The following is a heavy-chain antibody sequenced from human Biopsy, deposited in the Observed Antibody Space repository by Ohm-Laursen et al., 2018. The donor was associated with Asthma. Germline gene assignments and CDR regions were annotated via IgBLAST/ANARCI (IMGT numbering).Heavy chain of an antibody. CDR1: GGTFSSYA. CDR3: ARGGSYSSRRYYFDY. V-gene: IGHV1-69*17. CDR2: IIPIFGIA. Sequence: SSVKVSCNVSGGTFSSYAISWVRQAPGQGLEWMGGIIPIFGIANYAQKFQGRVTITADKSTSTAYMELSSLRSEDTAVYYCARGGSYSSRRYYFDYWGQGTLVTVSS. J-gene: IGHJ4*02. D-gene: IGHD1-26*01.